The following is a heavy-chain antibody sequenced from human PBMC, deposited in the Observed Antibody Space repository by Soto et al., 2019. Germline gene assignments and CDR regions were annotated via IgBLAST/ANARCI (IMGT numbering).Heavy chain of an antibody. CDR3: AGFVVPASRNSDFDY. V-gene: IGHV4-39*01. CDR1: GISVSTSDYY. CDR2: IYYSGST. Sequence: QLQLQESGPGLVKPSETLSLTCTVSGISVSTSDYYWGWVRQPPGKGLDWIGNIYYSGSTFYNPSLRSRVTLSVDTSKNPFSLRLNSVTVADTAVYFCAGFVVPASRNSDFDYWGQGTLVTVSS. J-gene: IGHJ4*02. D-gene: IGHD2-15*01.